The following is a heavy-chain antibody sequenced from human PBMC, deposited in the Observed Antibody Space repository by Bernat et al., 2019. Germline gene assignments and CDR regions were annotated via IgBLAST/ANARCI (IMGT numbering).Heavy chain of an antibody. CDR3: ASPNYCGGDCYSRYYYGMDV. J-gene: IGHJ6*02. CDR2: IIPIFGTA. Sequence: QVQLVQSGAEVKKPGSSVKVSCKASGGTFSSYAISWVRQAPGQGLEWMGGIIPIFGTANYAQKFQGRVTITADKSTSTAYMELSSLRSEDTAVYYCASPNYCGGDCYSRYYYGMDVWGQGTTVTVSS. D-gene: IGHD2-21*02. CDR1: GGTFSSYA. V-gene: IGHV1-69*06.